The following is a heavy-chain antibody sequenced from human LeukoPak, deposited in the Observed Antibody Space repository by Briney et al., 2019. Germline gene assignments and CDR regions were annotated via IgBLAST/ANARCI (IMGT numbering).Heavy chain of an antibody. J-gene: IGHJ5*02. CDR1: GFTFSSYS. CDR2: ISYDGSNK. V-gene: IGHV3-30*03. CDR3: ARGPRGGYNWFDP. Sequence: PGGSLRLSCAASGFTFSSYSMNWVRQAPGKGLEWVAVISYDGSNKYYADSVKGRFTISRDNSKNTLYLQMNSLRAEDTAVYYCARGPRGGYNWFDPWGQGTLVTVSS. D-gene: IGHD3-10*01.